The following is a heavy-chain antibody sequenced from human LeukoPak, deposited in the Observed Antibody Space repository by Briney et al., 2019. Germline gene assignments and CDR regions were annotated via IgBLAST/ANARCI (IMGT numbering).Heavy chain of an antibody. CDR2: IYSSGNT. CDR1: GGSISSHY. V-gene: IGHV4-59*11. D-gene: IGHD1-26*01. Sequence: KPSETLSLTCSVSGGSISSHYWSWIRQPPGKGVEWIGYIYSSGNTNYNPSLKSRVTISVDTYKNQFSVKLSSVTAADTAVYYCARLFSGSLDYWGQGTLVTVSS. J-gene: IGHJ4*02. CDR3: ARLFSGSLDY.